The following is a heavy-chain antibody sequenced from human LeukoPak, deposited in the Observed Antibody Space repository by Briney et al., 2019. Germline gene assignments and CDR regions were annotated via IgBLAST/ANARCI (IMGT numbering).Heavy chain of an antibody. CDR2: IYYSGST. V-gene: IGHV4-59*12. CDR1: GGSISSYY. Sequence: SETLSLTCTVSGGSISSYYWSWIRQPPGKGLEWIGYIYYSGSTNYNPSLKSRVTISVDTSKNQFSLKLSSVTAADTAVYYCARDHRSHYYYMDVWGKGTTVTVSS. CDR3: ARDHRSHYYYMDV. J-gene: IGHJ6*03.